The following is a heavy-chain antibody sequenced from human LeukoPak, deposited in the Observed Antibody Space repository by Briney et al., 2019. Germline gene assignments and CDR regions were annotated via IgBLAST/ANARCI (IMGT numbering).Heavy chain of an antibody. CDR3: ARLLGYSADY. Sequence: GESLKISCKGSGYSFPTYWIGWVRQMPGKGLEWMGIIYPADSDTRYSPSFQGQVTISADKSISTAYLQWSSLKASDSAIYYCARLLGYSADYWGRGTLVTVSS. CDR2: IYPADSDT. V-gene: IGHV5-51*01. CDR1: GYSFPTYW. J-gene: IGHJ4*02. D-gene: IGHD2-15*01.